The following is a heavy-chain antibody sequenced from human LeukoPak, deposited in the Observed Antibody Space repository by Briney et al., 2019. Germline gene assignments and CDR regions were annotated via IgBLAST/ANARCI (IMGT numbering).Heavy chain of an antibody. Sequence: GASVTVSCKASGYTFTNYFMHWVRQAPGQGLEWMGIINPSGGSTSYAQKFQGRVTMTRDTSTSTVYMELSSLRSEDTAVYYCARDQLAVAGIHYYYGMDVWGQGTTVTVSS. D-gene: IGHD6-19*01. CDR2: INPSGGST. CDR3: ARDQLAVAGIHYYYGMDV. CDR1: GYTFTNYF. J-gene: IGHJ6*02. V-gene: IGHV1-46*01.